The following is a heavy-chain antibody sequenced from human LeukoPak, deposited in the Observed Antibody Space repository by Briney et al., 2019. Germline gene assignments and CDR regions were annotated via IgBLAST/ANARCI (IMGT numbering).Heavy chain of an antibody. CDR3: TKNSGWYRLDY. CDR1: GFTFSSYW. Sequence: GGSLRLSCTASGFTFSSYWMTWVRQAPGKGLEWVANIKEDGSKKGYADSAKGRFTISRDNAKNSLYLQMNSLRVDDTAVYYCTKNSGWYRLDYWGQGSLVTVPS. CDR2: IKEDGSKK. J-gene: IGHJ4*02. V-gene: IGHV3-7*01. D-gene: IGHD6-19*01.